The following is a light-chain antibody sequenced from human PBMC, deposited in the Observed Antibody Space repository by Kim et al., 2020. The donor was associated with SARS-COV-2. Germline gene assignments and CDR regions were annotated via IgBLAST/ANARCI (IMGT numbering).Light chain of an antibody. J-gene: IGLJ2*01. CDR2: EVS. CDR3: SSYAGSNNLV. Sequence: GQSVTIACTGTSSDVGGYNYVSCYQQHPGKAPKLMIYEVSKRPSGVPDRFSVSKSGNTASLTVSGLQAEDEADYYCSSYAGSNNLVFGGGTQLTVL. V-gene: IGLV2-8*01. CDR1: SSDVGGYNY.